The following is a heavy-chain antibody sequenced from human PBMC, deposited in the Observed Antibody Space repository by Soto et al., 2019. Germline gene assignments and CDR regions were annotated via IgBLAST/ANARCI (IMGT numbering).Heavy chain of an antibody. CDR2: IYYSGST. J-gene: IGHJ6*02. CDR1: GGSITNYY. CDR3: ARDYTAVAGGYYGMDV. V-gene: IGHV4-59*01. Sequence: PSETLSLTCTVSGGSITNYYWSWIRQPPGKGLEWIGFIYYSGSTNYNPSLKSRVTISVATSKNQVSLKLSSVTAADTAVYYCARDYTAVAGGYYGMDVWGQATTLTVSS. D-gene: IGHD5-18*01.